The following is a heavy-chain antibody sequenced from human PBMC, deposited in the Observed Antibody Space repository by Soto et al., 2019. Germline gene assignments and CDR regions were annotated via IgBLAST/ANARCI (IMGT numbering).Heavy chain of an antibody. Sequence: PLETLSLTCTVSGGSISSSSYYWGWIRQPPGKGLEWIGSIYYSGSTYYNPSLKSRVTISVDTSKNQFSLTLSAVTAADTAMYYCSTRAYDTNGYYRFDPWGQGTLVTVSS. J-gene: IGHJ5*01. CDR2: IYYSGST. D-gene: IGHD3-22*01. CDR1: GGSISSSSYY. CDR3: STRAYDTNGYYRFDP. V-gene: IGHV4-39*01.